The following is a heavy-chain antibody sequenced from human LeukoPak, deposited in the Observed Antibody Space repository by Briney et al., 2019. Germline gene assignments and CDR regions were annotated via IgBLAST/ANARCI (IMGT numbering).Heavy chain of an antibody. D-gene: IGHD5-12*01. CDR3: ARRDSGYEKQDY. J-gene: IGHJ4*02. V-gene: IGHV4-38-2*01. CDR2: IYHSGST. Sequence: SETLSLTCAVSGYSISSGYYWGWIRQPPGKGLEWIGSIYHSGSTYYNPSLKSRVTISVDTSKNQFSLKLSSVTAADTAVYYCARRDSGYEKQDYWGQGTLVTVSS. CDR1: GYSISSGYY.